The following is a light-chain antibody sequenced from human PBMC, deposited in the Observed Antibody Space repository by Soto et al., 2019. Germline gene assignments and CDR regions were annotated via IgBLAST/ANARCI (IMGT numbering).Light chain of an antibody. CDR3: QPYGSSGT. CDR1: QSVSNNY. CDR2: GAS. Sequence: EIVLTQSPGTLSLSPGERATLSCRASQSVSNNYLAWYQPKPGQAPRLLIYGASNRATGIPDRYSGSGSGTDITRTLSRLEPEDLSVYYCQPYGSSGTFGQGTKVEI. V-gene: IGKV3-20*01. J-gene: IGKJ1*01.